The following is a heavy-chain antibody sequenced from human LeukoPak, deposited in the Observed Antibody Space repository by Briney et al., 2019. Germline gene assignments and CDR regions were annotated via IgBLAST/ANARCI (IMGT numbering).Heavy chain of an antibody. D-gene: IGHD1-20*01. CDR2: IIPIFGTA. Sequence: SVKVSCKASGGTFSSYAISWVRQAPGQGLEWMGGIIPIFGTANYAQKFQGRVTITADESTSTAYMELRSLRSDDTAVYYCARDTEYNWNDENYYYYGMDVWGQGTTVTVSS. CDR1: GGTFSSYA. CDR3: ARDTEYNWNDENYYYYGMDV. V-gene: IGHV1-69*13. J-gene: IGHJ6*02.